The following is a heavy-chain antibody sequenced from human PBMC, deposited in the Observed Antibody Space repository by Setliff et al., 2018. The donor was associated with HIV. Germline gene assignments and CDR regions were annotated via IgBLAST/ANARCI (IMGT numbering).Heavy chain of an antibody. CDR3: ARAAGLWFGEPFDY. J-gene: IGHJ4*02. CDR1: GYAFNGYN. D-gene: IGHD3-10*01. V-gene: IGHV1-2*02. Sequence: GASVKVSCKASGYAFNGYNVHWVRQAPGQGLEWMGWVNPKNGDTSYAPKLQGRVTMASDTSINTSYMELSSLRSDDTAIYYCARAAGLWFGEPFDYWGQGSLVTVSS. CDR2: VNPKNGDT.